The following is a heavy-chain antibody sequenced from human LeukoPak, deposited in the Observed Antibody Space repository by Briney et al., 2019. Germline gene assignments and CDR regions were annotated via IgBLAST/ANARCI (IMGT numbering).Heavy chain of an antibody. CDR1: GGTISSYY. CDR2: IYYSGST. D-gene: IGHD6-19*01. CDR3: ARHVIAVAGFDY. Sequence: PSETLSLTCTVSGGTISSYYWSWIRKPPGKGLEWIGYIYYSGSTNYNPSLKSRVTISVDTSKNQFSLKLSSVTAADTAVYYCARHVIAVAGFDYWGQGTLVTVSS. V-gene: IGHV4-59*08. J-gene: IGHJ4*02.